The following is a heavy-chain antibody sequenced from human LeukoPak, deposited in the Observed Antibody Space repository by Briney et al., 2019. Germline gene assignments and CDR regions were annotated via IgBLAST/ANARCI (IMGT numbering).Heavy chain of an antibody. CDR3: ARAGYSSSWYQQSVTHYYYYYMDV. Sequence: PGRSLRLSCAASGFTFSSYWMHWVRQAPGKGLVWVSRINSDGSSTSYADSVKGRFTISRDNAKNTLYLQMNSLRAEDTAVYYCARAGYSSSWYQQSVTHYYYYYMDVWGKGTTVTVSS. CDR1: GFTFSSYW. J-gene: IGHJ6*03. D-gene: IGHD6-13*01. CDR2: INSDGSST. V-gene: IGHV3-74*01.